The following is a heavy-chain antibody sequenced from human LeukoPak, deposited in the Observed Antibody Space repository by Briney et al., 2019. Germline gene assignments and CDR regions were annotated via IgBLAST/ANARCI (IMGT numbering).Heavy chain of an antibody. CDR1: GDSINSGGYY. CDR2: IYYSGST. V-gene: IGHV4-31*03. J-gene: IGHJ1*01. Sequence: TSETLSLTCTVSGDSINSGGYYWSWIRQHPGKGLEWIGYIYYSGSTYYSPSLRSRVSLSLDTSKNQVSLKLSSVTAADTAVYYCATQANFYDSSGYFHHWGQGTLVTVSS. CDR3: ATQANFYDSSGYFHH. D-gene: IGHD3-22*01.